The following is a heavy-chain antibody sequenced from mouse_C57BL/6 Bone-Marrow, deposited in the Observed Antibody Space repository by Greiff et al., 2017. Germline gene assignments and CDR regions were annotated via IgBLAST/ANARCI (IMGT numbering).Heavy chain of an antibody. J-gene: IGHJ3*01. D-gene: IGHD1-1*01. CDR2: IYPRSGNT. CDR1: GYTFTSYG. CDR3: ARSYCGSNFAY. V-gene: IGHV1-81*01. Sequence: QVQLQQSGAELARPGASVKLSCKASGYTFTSYGISWVKQRTGQGLEWIGEIYPRSGNTYYNEKFKGKATLTADKSSSTAYMELRSLTSEDSAVYFCARSYCGSNFAYWGQGTLVTVSA.